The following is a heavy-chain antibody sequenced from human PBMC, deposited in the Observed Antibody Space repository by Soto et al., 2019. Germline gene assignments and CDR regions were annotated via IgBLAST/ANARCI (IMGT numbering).Heavy chain of an antibody. CDR2: IWYDGSNK. D-gene: IGHD6-19*01. CDR1: GFTFSSYV. Sequence: GGSLRLSCAASGFTFSSYVMHWVRQSPGKGLEWVAVIWYDGSNKYYADSVKGRFTISRDNSKNTLYLQMNSLRAEDTAVYYCARDAEVSGWYYFDYWGQGTLVTVSS. J-gene: IGHJ4*02. V-gene: IGHV3-33*01. CDR3: ARDAEVSGWYYFDY.